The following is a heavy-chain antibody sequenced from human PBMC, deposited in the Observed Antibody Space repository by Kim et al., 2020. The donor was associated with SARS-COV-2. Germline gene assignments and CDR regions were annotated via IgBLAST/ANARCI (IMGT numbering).Heavy chain of an antibody. D-gene: IGHD1-26*01. CDR3: ARPRGSPPMMDV. J-gene: IGHJ6*02. Sequence: SYAQKCQGRVTMTRDTSTSTVYMELSSLRSEDTAVYYCARPRGSPPMMDVWGQGTTVTVSS. V-gene: IGHV1-46*01.